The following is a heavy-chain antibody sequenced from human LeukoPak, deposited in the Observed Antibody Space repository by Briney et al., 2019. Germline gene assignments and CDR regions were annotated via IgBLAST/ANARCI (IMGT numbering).Heavy chain of an antibody. D-gene: IGHD2-15*01. CDR2: IRSKTYSGAT. V-gene: IGHV3-49*03. Sequence: PGGSLRLSCAASGFTFNSYSMSWFRQAPGRGLEWVSFIRSKTYSGATDYAASVRGRFVISRDDSESIAYLQMNSLKTEDTGVYYCTRNPHPFCSGVHCPSDSWGQGTLVTVSP. CDR3: TRNPHPFCSGVHCPSDS. CDR1: GFTFNSYS. J-gene: IGHJ4*02.